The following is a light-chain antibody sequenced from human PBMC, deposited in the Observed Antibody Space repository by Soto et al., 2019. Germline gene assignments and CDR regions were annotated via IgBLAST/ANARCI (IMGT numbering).Light chain of an antibody. V-gene: IGKV3-11*01. CDR1: QSVSSY. CDR2: DAS. CDR3: QQRSNWPPWT. Sequence: EIVLTQSPATLSLSPGERATLSCRASQSVSSYLAWYQQKPGQAPRLLIYDASNRATGIPARFSGSGSGTDFPPPISSLEPEDFAVYYCQQRSNWPPWTFGQGTKVEIK. J-gene: IGKJ1*01.